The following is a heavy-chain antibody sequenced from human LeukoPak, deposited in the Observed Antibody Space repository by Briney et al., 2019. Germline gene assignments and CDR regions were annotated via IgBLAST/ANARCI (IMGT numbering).Heavy chain of an antibody. J-gene: IGHJ4*02. D-gene: IGHD3-10*01. CDR1: GDSVSSDNAT. Sequence: SQTLSLTCALSGDSVSSDNATWNWIRQSPSRGLEWLGRTYFRSKWYNDFAASVRGRITINADTSKNQFSLQLNSVTAADTAVYYCARDPGLLWFGELRGFDYWGQGTLVTVSS. CDR3: ARDPGLLWFGELRGFDY. CDR2: TYFRSKWYN. V-gene: IGHV6-1*01.